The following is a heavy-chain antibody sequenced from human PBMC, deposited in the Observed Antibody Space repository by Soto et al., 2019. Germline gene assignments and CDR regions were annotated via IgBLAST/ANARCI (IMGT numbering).Heavy chain of an antibody. Sequence: QAHLAQSGAEVKKPGSSVTVSCKASGGTFNSYGISWVRQAPGQGLDWMGWIIPLYGTVNYAQKFQGRVSRPADNSTSTAYMDLNSLRSDDTAVYYCARVRVIRGVIPSHFGLWGQGTQVTVSS. CDR2: IIPLYGTV. D-gene: IGHD3-10*01. V-gene: IGHV1-69*06. CDR1: GGTFNSYG. CDR3: ARVRVIRGVIPSHFGL. J-gene: IGHJ4*02.